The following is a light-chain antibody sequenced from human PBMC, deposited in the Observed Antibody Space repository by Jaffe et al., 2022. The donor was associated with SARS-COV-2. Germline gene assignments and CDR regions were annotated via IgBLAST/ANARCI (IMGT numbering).Light chain of an antibody. CDR2: DAS. CDR3: QQYYTSPPT. J-gene: IGKJ1*01. Sequence: EIVLTQSPGTLSLSPGERATLSCRASQSLTSKYLAWYRHRPGQAPRLLMYDASSRATGIPDRFSGSGSGTDFTLTITRLESEDIAVYYCQQYYTSPPTFGQGTKVEVK. CDR1: QSLTSKY. V-gene: IGKV3-20*01.